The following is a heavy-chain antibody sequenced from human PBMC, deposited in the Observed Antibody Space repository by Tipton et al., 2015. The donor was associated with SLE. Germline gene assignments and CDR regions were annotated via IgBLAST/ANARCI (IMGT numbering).Heavy chain of an antibody. V-gene: IGHV4-4*07. CDR2: IYTGGRT. J-gene: IGHJ3*02. CDR3: AGGGVAAMGGYAFEI. CDR1: GGPLIGYY. D-gene: IGHD3-16*01. Sequence: TLSLTCTVSGGPLIGYYWSWIRQPAGKGPEWIGRIYTGGRTIHNPSLNRRVTMSVDTSKNQFSLRLNSVTAADTALYYCAGGGVAAMGGYAFEIWGQGTMVTVSS.